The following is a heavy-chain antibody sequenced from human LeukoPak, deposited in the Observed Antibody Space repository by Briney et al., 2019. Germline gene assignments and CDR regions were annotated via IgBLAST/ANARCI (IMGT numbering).Heavy chain of an antibody. V-gene: IGHV3-7*01. D-gene: IGHD3-22*01. CDR1: GFTFSSYW. J-gene: IGHJ4*02. CDR3: ARDVSYGYYYAYYFDY. Sequence: GGSLRLSCAACGFTFSSYWMSWVRQAPGKGLEWVANIKQDGSEKYYVDPVKGRFTISRDNAKNSLYLQMNSLRAEDTAVYYCARDVSYGYYYAYYFDYWGQGTLVTVSS. CDR2: IKQDGSEK.